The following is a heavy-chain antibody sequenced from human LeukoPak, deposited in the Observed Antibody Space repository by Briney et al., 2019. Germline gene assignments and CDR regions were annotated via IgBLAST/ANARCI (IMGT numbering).Heavy chain of an antibody. D-gene: IGHD5-24*01. V-gene: IGHV4-59*01. CDR1: GGSISSYY. Sequence: SETLSLTCTVSGGSISSYYWSWIRQPPGKGLEWIGYIYYSGSTNYNPSLKSRVTISVDTSKNQFSLKLSSVTAADTAVYYCAREGRDGYNYGYWGQGTLVTVSS. J-gene: IGHJ4*02. CDR2: IYYSGST. CDR3: AREGRDGYNYGY.